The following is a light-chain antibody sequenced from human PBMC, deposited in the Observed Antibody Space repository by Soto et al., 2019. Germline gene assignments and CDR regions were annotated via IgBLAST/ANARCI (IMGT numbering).Light chain of an antibody. CDR2: DAS. J-gene: IGKJ1*01. V-gene: IGKV3-20*01. CDR1: QIVRSTY. Sequence: VLPQSPGTLSLSPGESATLSCRASQIVRSTYLTWYQQKPGQAPRLLIYDASSRATDIPDRFSGSGSGTEFTLTISGLEPEDFAVYYCQHYGNSLWTFGQGTRVIFK. CDR3: QHYGNSLWT.